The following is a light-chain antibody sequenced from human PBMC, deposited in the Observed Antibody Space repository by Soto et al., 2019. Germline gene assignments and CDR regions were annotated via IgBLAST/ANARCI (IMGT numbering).Light chain of an antibody. CDR2: SND. J-gene: IGLJ2*01. CDR3: ATWADSLNGVV. Sequence: QSVLTQTPSASGTPGQTITISCSGSNSDIGSHSVDWYQQFPGMTPRLLINSNDQRPSGVPDRFSGSKSGTSATLAISGPRSEDEADYYCATWADSLNGVVFGGGTKLTVL. V-gene: IGLV1-44*01. CDR1: NSDIGSHS.